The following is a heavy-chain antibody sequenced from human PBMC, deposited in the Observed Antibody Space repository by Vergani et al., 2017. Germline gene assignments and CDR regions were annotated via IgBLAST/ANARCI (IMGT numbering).Heavy chain of an antibody. D-gene: IGHD5-12*01. CDR2: ISSSSSYT. Sequence: QVQLVESGGGLVKPGGSLRLSCAASGFTFSDYYMSWIRQAPGKGLEWVSYISSSSSYTNYADSVKGRFTISRDNAKNSLYLQMNSLRAEDTAVYYCASRGYSGYVNLWGRGTLVTVSS. CDR3: ASRGYSGYVNL. CDR1: GFTFSDYY. V-gene: IGHV3-11*06. J-gene: IGHJ2*01.